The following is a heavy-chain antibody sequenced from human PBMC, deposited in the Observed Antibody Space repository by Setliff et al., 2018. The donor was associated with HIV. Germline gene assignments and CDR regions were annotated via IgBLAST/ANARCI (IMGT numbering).Heavy chain of an antibody. J-gene: IGHJ4*02. V-gene: IGHV1-18*01. CDR3: ARQLSNSLDH. CDR1: GYTFTSHG. CDR2: IRADNGNT. D-gene: IGHD6-6*01. Sequence: ASVKVSCKASGYTFTSHGISWVRQAPGQGLEWMGWIRADNGNTNYAQKLQGRVTMTTDTSTRTAYMELTGLTSDDTAVYFCARQLSNSLDHWGQGTPVTVSS.